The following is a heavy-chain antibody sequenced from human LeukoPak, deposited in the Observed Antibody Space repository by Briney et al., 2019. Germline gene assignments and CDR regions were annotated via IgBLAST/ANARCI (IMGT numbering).Heavy chain of an antibody. CDR3: ARGGDYYYMDV. D-gene: IGHD3-10*01. CDR2: INCNTGDT. CDR1: GYTFVAYY. J-gene: IGHJ6*03. Sequence: ASVKVSCKASGYTFVAYYIHWLRQAPGQGLEWMGLINCNTGDTNYAQKFQGRVTMTRDTSISTAYMELSRLRSDDTAVYYCARGGDYYYMDVWGKGTTVTVSS. V-gene: IGHV1-2*02.